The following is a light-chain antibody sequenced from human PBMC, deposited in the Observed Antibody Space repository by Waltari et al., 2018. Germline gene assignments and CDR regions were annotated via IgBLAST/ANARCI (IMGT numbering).Light chain of an antibody. J-gene: IGKJ1*01. CDR2: AAS. Sequence: AIQVTQSPSSLSASVGDRVTITCRASQGIRNDLGWYQQKPGKAPKLLIYAASSLQICVPSRFSCSGSGTDFTLTISSLQPEDFATYYCLQDYSYPRTFGQGTKVEIK. CDR3: LQDYSYPRT. V-gene: IGKV1-6*01. CDR1: QGIRND.